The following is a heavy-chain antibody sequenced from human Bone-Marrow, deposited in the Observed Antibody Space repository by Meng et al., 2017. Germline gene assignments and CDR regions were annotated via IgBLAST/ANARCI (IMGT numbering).Heavy chain of an antibody. Sequence: EVQVVESGGGLVKPGGSLRLSCAASGFPFSSYSMNWVRQAPGKGLEWVASISIGSSYIYYADSVKGRFTISRDNAKNSVYLQMNSLRVEDTALYYCAKDLCTNCWFPDYWGQGTLVTVSS. V-gene: IGHV3-21*01. CDR1: GFPFSSYS. CDR2: ISIGSSYI. J-gene: IGHJ4*02. CDR3: AKDLCTNCWFPDY. D-gene: IGHD2-2*01.